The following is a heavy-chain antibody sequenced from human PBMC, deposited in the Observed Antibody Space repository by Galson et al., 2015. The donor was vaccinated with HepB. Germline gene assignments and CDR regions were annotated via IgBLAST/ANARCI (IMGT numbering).Heavy chain of an antibody. J-gene: IGHJ4*02. D-gene: IGHD6-13*01. V-gene: IGHV3-11*03. CDR1: GFTFSDYY. Sequence: SLRLSCAASGFTFSDYYMSWIRQAPGKGLEWVSYISSSSSYTNYADSVKGRFTISRDNAKNSLYLQMNSLRAEDTALYYCARSSSWSLYYFDYWGQGTLVTVSS. CDR3: ARSSSWSLYYFDY. CDR2: ISSSSSYT.